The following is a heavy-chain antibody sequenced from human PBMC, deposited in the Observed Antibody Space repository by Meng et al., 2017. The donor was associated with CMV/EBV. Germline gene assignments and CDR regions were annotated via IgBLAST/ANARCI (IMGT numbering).Heavy chain of an antibody. D-gene: IGHD3-3*01. CDR3: ARGTYDFWSGYYMGLDY. Sequence: GESLKISCAASGFTFSSYEMKWVRQAPGKGLEWVSYISSSGSTIYYADSVKGRFTISRDNAKNSLYLQMNSLRAEDTAVYYCARGTYDFWSGYYMGLDYWGQGTLVTVSS. J-gene: IGHJ4*02. V-gene: IGHV3-48*03. CDR2: ISSSGSTI. CDR1: GFTFSSYE.